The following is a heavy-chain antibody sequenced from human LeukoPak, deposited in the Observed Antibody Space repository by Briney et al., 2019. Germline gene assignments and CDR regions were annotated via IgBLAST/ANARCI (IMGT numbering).Heavy chain of an antibody. Sequence: SETLSLTCTDSGGSIISGDYYWSWIRQHPGKGLEWIGYIYYSGNTYYNPSLKSRVTISVDTSKNQISLKLSSVTAADTAVYYCARGRITAYYYYYMDVWGKGTTVTVSS. D-gene: IGHD3-10*01. V-gene: IGHV4-31*03. CDR3: ARGRITAYYYYYMDV. CDR2: IYYSGNT. CDR1: GGSIISGDYY. J-gene: IGHJ6*03.